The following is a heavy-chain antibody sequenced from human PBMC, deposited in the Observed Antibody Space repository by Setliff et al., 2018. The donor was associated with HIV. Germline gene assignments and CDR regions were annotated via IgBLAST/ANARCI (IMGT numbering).Heavy chain of an antibody. CDR1: SGSISSSNYY. CDR2: IYHSGST. Sequence: SETLSLTCTVSSGSISSSNYYWGWIRQPPGKGLEWIGYIYHSGSTHYNPSLNSRVAFSVDTSKNQFSLKLYSVTVADTAFYYCARADSSSWFFATFDIWGQGTMVTVSS. J-gene: IGHJ3*02. D-gene: IGHD6-13*01. CDR3: ARADSSSWFFATFDI. V-gene: IGHV4-30-4*08.